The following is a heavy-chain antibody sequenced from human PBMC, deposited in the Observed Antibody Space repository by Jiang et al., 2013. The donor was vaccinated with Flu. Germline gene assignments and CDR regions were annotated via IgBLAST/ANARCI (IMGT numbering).Heavy chain of an antibody. V-gene: IGHV4-31*03. CDR2: IYYSGST. D-gene: IGHD1-14*01. J-gene: IGHJ4*02. Sequence: PGLVKPSQTLSLTCTVSGGSVSNTGYYWSWIRQHPGKGLELIGYIYYSGSTYYNPSLKSRVSMAVDTSKNQFSLRLRSVTAADTAVYYCARRGTTVFFDYWGRGTL. CDR3: ARRGTTVFFDY. CDR1: GGSVSNTGYY.